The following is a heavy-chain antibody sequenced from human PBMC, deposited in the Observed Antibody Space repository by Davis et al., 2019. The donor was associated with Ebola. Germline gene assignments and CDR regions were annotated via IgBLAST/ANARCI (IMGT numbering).Heavy chain of an antibody. Sequence: GESLKISCAASGFTFSSYAMHWVRQAPGKGLEWVAVISYDGSNKYYADSVKGRFTISRDNSKNTLYLQMNSLRAEDTAVYYCAKSSDWLLMAIDYWGQGTLVTVSS. D-gene: IGHD3-9*01. V-gene: IGHV3-30-3*02. CDR2: ISYDGSNK. CDR1: GFTFSSYA. J-gene: IGHJ4*02. CDR3: AKSSDWLLMAIDY.